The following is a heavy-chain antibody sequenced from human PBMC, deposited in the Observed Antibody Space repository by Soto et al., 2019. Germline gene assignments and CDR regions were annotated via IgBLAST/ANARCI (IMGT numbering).Heavy chain of an antibody. J-gene: IGHJ5*02. V-gene: IGHV3-23*01. CDR1: GFTFSSYA. Sequence: EVQLLESGGGLVQPGGSLTLSCAASGFTFSSYAMTWVRQAPGKGLEWVSGISGGGGVSTYYADSVKGRFTISRDNSMNTLYLQTNRLRAEDTAVYYCAKDAISMVRGVNNWFDPWGQGTLVTGSS. CDR3: AKDAISMVRGVNNWFDP. D-gene: IGHD3-10*01. CDR2: ISGGGGVST.